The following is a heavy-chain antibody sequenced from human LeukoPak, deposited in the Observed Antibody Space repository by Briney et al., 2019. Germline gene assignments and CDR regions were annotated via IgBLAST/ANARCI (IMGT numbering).Heavy chain of an antibody. CDR1: GFTFSNAW. J-gene: IGHJ3*02. V-gene: IGHV4-59*01. Sequence: GSLRLSCATSGFTFSNAWMSWVRQAPGKGLEWIGYVYYSGSTNYNPSLKSRVTISVDTSKKQFSLKLSSATAADTAVYYCARVLDLSKRGLDAFDIWGQGTMVTASS. D-gene: IGHD3-16*01. CDR2: VYYSGST. CDR3: ARVLDLSKRGLDAFDI.